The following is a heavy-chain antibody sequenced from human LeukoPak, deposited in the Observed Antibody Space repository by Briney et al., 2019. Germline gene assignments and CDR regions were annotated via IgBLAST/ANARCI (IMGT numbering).Heavy chain of an antibody. CDR1: GGSISSYY. CDR3: ARHSLSTVTLDY. Sequence: PSETLSLTCTVSGGSISSYYWSWIRQPPGKGLEWIGYIYYSGSTNYNPSLKSRVTISVDTSKNQFSLKLSSVTAADTAVYYFARHSLSTVTLDYWGQGTLVTVSS. V-gene: IGHV4-59*08. J-gene: IGHJ4*02. CDR2: IYYSGST. D-gene: IGHD4-11*01.